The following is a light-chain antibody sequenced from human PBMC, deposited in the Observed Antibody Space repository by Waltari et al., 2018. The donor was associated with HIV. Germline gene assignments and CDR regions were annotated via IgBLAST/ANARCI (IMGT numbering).Light chain of an antibody. CDR2: DAA. V-gene: IGKV3-15*01. Sequence: VMTQSPATLSVSPGDRATLSCRASQTVSTNLAWYQQKPGQAPRLLIYDAATGATGIPARFSGSGSGTEFTLTITSLQSEDSAIYYCQQYNNWPPWTFGQGTKVEIK. CDR1: QTVSTN. CDR3: QQYNNWPPWT. J-gene: IGKJ1*01.